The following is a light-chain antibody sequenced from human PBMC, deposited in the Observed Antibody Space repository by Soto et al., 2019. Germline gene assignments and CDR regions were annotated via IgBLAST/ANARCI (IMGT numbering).Light chain of an antibody. CDR2: WAS. CDR3: QQYYSMPLT. Sequence: DIVMTQSPDSLAVSLGERATINCKSSQSVLYSSNNNNYLAWYQQTPGQPPRLLIYWASTREPGVPDRFSGSGSGTEFTLPISSLQAEDVAVYYCQQYYSMPLTFGGGTKVELK. CDR1: QSVLYSSNNNNY. J-gene: IGKJ4*01. V-gene: IGKV4-1*01.